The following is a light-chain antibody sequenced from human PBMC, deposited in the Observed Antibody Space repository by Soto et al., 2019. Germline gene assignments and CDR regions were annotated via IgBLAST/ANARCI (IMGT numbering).Light chain of an antibody. CDR2: DAS. CDR1: QTVSTY. CDR3: QQSDSTPYT. V-gene: IGKV1-39*01. J-gene: IGKJ2*01. Sequence: DIQMTQSPSSLSASVGDRVTITCRASQTVSTYLNSYQQKPGKAPRLLIYDASSLLSGVPSRFSGSGSGTEFTLTIASLRPEDLSTYYCQQSDSTPYTFRQGTKVYI.